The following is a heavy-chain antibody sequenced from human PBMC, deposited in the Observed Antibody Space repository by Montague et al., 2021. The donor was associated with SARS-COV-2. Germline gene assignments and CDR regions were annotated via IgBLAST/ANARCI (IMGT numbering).Heavy chain of an antibody. J-gene: IGHJ4*02. CDR3: AREVFKEGDY. Sequence: SLSLSLSASGFTFSNYWVHWVRQAPGEGLVWVSLISSDGRTTSYADSVKGRFTISRDNARNTLYLQMTSLRADDTAVYYCAREVFKEGDYWGQGTLVTVSS. CDR1: GFTFSNYW. D-gene: IGHD1-14*01. V-gene: IGHV3-74*01. CDR2: ISSDGRTT.